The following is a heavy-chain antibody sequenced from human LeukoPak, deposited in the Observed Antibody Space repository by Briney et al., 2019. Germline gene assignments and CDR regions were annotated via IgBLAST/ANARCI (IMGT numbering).Heavy chain of an antibody. CDR2: IRYDGRNK. CDR3: AKDPAGIQLSYYFDY. Sequence: GGSLRLSCAASGFTFSSYGMHWVRQAPGKGLDWVAFIRYDGRNKYYADSVKGRFTISRDNSKNTLYLQMNSLRAEDTAVYYCAKDPAGIQLSYYFDYWGQGTLVTVSS. CDR1: GFTFSSYG. V-gene: IGHV3-30*02. D-gene: IGHD5-18*01. J-gene: IGHJ4*02.